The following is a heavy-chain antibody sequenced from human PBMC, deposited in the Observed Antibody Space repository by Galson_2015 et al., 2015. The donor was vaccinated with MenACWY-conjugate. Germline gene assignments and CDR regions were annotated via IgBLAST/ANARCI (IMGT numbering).Heavy chain of an antibody. D-gene: IGHD1-26*01. CDR2: LSPGDSET. J-gene: IGHJ6*02. V-gene: IGHV5-51*01. CDR1: GYTFTTYW. Sequence: SGAEVKKPGESLKISCTGSGYTFTTYWICWVRQLPGKGLEWMGILSPGDSETRYSPAFQGQVTISADKSISPAYVQWDSLQASDTAMYYCARHPPGGRGMDVWGQGTTVTVSS. CDR3: ARHPPGGRGMDV.